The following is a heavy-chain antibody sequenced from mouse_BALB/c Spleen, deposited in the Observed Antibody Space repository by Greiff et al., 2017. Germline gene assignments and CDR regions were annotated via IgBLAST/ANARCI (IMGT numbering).Heavy chain of an antibody. V-gene: IGHV5-9-4*01. CDR2: ISSGGSYT. Sequence: EVQLQESGGGLVKPGGSLKLSCAASGFTFSSYAMSWVRQSPEKRLEWVAEISSGGSYTYYPDTVTGRFTISRDNAKNTLYLEMSSLRSEDTAMYYCATPYYGSTPFAYWGQGTLVTVSA. CDR1: GFTFSSYA. J-gene: IGHJ3*01. CDR3: ATPYYGSTPFAY. D-gene: IGHD1-1*01.